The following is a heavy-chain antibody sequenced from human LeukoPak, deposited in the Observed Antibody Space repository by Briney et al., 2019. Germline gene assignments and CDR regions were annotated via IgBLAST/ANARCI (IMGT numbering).Heavy chain of an antibody. CDR3: AREMLAAVAAQS. J-gene: IGHJ5*02. V-gene: IGHV3-21*01. D-gene: IGHD6-19*01. CDR1: GFSFITYS. CDR2: ISSGGSYI. Sequence: GGSLRLSCAASGFSFITYSMSWVRQAPGKGLEWVSAISSGGSYIYYADSVKGRFTISRDDAKNSLYLQMNSLRAEDTAVYYCAREMLAAVAAQSWGQGTLVTVSS.